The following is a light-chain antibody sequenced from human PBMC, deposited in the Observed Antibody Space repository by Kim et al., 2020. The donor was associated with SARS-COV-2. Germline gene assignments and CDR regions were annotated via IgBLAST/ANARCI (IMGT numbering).Light chain of an antibody. CDR3: QQSSMTPHT. Sequence: ASVGDRVTITCRASQSINNYLNWYQQKPGKAPQLLIHGASTLQSGVPSRFSGSGSGTEYTLTIRSLQPEDFATYYCQQSSMTPHTFGQGTKVDIK. V-gene: IGKV1-39*01. CDR2: GAS. CDR1: QSINNY. J-gene: IGKJ2*01.